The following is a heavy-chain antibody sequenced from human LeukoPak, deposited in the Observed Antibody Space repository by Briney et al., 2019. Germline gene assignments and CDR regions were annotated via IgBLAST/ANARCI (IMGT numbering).Heavy chain of an antibody. J-gene: IGHJ6*02. CDR1: GFTFSDYW. CDR2: IKYDGDEE. V-gene: IGHV3-7*01. Sequence: GGSLRLSCAASGFTFSDYWMSWMRQAPGKGLEWVANIKYDGDEEYYVDSVKGRFTISRDNAKNSLYLQLNSLRVEDTAVYYCARDLFYGDYTPYYYYGMDVWGQGTTVTVSS. CDR3: ARDLFYGDYTPYYYYGMDV. D-gene: IGHD4-17*01.